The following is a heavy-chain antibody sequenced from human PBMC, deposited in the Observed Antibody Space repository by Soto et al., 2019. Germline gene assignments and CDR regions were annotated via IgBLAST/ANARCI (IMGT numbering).Heavy chain of an antibody. CDR3: ATDLDAVTTYDI. J-gene: IGHJ3*02. CDR2: FDPEDGET. Sequence: GASVKVSCKVSGYTLTELSMHWVRQAPGKGLEWMGGFDPEDGETIYAQKFQGRVTMTEDTSTDTAYMELSSLRSEDTAVYYCATDLDAVTTYDIWGQGTMVTVSS. V-gene: IGHV1-24*01. D-gene: IGHD4-17*01. CDR1: GYTLTELS.